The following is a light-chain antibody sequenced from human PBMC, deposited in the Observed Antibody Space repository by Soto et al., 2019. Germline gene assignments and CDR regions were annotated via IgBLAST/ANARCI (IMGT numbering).Light chain of an antibody. CDR2: EGS. V-gene: IGLV2-23*01. Sequence: QSVLTQPASASGFPGQSITISCTRTSSDVGSYNLVSWYQQHPGKAPKLMIYEGSKRPSGVSNRSSGSKSGNTASLTISGLQAEDEADYYCCSYAGSSPYVFGTGTKVTVL. J-gene: IGLJ1*01. CDR1: SSDVGSYNL. CDR3: CSYAGSSPYV.